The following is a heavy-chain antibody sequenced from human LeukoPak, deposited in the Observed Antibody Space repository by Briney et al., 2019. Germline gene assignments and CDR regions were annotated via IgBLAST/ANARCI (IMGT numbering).Heavy chain of an antibody. Sequence: PGGSLRLSCAASGFSFSTYSMNWVRQAPGKGLEWVSSISRNSRYIYYADSMRGRFTISRDNAKNSLYLQMNSLKPEDTAVYYCARVAEAAAFDSWGQGTLVNVSS. CDR2: ISRNSRYI. CDR3: ARVAEAAAFDS. D-gene: IGHD6-13*01. J-gene: IGHJ4*02. CDR1: GFSFSTYS. V-gene: IGHV3-21*06.